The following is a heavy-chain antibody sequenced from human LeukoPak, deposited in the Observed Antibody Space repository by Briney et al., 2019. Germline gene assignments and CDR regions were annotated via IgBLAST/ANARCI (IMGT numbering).Heavy chain of an antibody. V-gene: IGHV4-4*07. CDR1: GGSISSYY. D-gene: IGHD3-22*01. CDR2: IYTSGST. J-gene: IGHJ3*02. Sequence: PSETLSLTCTVSGGSISSYYWSWIRQPAGKGLEWIGRIYTSGSTNYNPSLKSRVTISVDTSKNRFSLKLSSVTAADTAVYYCATHSSGYDSGNDAFDIWGQGTMVTVSS. CDR3: ATHSSGYDSGNDAFDI.